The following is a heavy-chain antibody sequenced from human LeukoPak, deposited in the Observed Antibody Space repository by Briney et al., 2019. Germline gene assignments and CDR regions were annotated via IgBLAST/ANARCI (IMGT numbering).Heavy chain of an antibody. J-gene: IGHJ4*02. Sequence: SETLSLTCTVSGGSISNGDHYWSWIRQPPGKGLEWIGYIYYSGSTYYNPSLKSRVTISVDTSKNQFSLKLSSVTAADTAVYYCARVNYVDPYYFDYWGQGTLVTVSS. CDR1: GGSISNGDHY. CDR3: ARVNYVDPYYFDY. CDR2: IYYSGST. V-gene: IGHV4-30-4*08. D-gene: IGHD4-17*01.